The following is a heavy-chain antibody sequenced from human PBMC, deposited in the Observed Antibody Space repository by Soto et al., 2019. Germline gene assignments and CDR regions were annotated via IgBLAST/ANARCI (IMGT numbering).Heavy chain of an antibody. J-gene: IGHJ1*01. CDR1: GYTFTTYW. V-gene: IGHV5-51*01. CDR2: IYPGDSGT. D-gene: IGHD3-22*01. CDR3: ARPREYDTSGPFQH. Sequence: GESLKISCKGSGYTFTTYWIGLVRQMPGKGLEWMGVIYPGDSGTRYSPSFEGQVTMSADKSTSTAYLQWSSLKASDTAMYYCARPREYDTSGPFQHWGQGTLVTVSS.